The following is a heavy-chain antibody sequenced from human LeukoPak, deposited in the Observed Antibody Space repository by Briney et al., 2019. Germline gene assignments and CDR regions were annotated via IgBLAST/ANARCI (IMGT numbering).Heavy chain of an antibody. CDR1: GDSFSSHY. J-gene: IGHJ3*02. CDR3: GRDLVTVAKGFDI. V-gene: IGHV4-59*11. D-gene: IGHD4-17*01. CDR2: ISYIGTT. Sequence: PSETLSLTCAVSGDSFSSHYWTWIRQPPGRGLEWIGYISYIGTTNYNPSLKSRVTISIVASKNQFSMKLSYVTTADTAVYYCGRDLVTVAKGFDIWGLGTMVSVSS.